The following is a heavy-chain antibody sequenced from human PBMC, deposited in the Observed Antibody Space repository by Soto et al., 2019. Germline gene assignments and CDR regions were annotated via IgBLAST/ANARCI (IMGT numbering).Heavy chain of an antibody. CDR3: ARDRGTILPLTEYGMDV. CDR2: IYYSGST. CDR1: GGSISSGGYY. V-gene: IGHV4-31*03. D-gene: IGHD3-9*01. J-gene: IGHJ6*02. Sequence: QVQLQESGPGLVKPSQTLSLTCTVSGGSISSGGYYWSWIRQHPGKGLEWIGYIYYSGSTYYNPSLKSRVTISVDTSKNQFSLKLSSVTAADTAVYYCARDRGTILPLTEYGMDVWGQGTTVTVSS.